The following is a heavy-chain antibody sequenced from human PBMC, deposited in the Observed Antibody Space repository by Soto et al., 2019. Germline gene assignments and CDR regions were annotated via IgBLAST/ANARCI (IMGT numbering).Heavy chain of an antibody. Sequence: GGSLRLSCAASGFTFSTYTMHWVRQAPGKGLEWVAVMSYDGSNKYYADSVKGRFTVSRDNSKNTLYLQMNSLRAKDTAVYYCARDPGYSYGPPDYWGQGTLVTVSS. CDR3: ARDPGYSYGPPDY. D-gene: IGHD5-18*01. V-gene: IGHV3-30-3*01. CDR2: MSYDGSNK. CDR1: GFTFSTYT. J-gene: IGHJ4*02.